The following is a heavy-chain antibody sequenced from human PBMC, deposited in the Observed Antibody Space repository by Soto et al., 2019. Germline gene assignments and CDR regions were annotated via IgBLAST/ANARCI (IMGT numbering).Heavy chain of an antibody. V-gene: IGHV3-23*01. Sequence: PGGSLRLSCAASGFTFSSYAMSWVRQAPGKGLEWVSAISGSGGSTYYADSVKGRFTISRDNSKNTLYLQMNSLRAEDTAVYYCAKDRSGVVVVPAAIGHWGQGTLVTVSS. CDR2: ISGSGGST. CDR1: GFTFSSYA. CDR3: AKDRSGVVVVPAAIGH. J-gene: IGHJ4*02. D-gene: IGHD2-2*01.